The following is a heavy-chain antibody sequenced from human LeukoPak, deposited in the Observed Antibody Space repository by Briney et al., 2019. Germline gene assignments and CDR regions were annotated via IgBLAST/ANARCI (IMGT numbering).Heavy chain of an antibody. Sequence: ASVKVSCKASGGTFSSYAISWVRQAPGQGLEWMGRIIPIFGTANYAQKFQGRVTITTDESTSTAYMGLSSLRSEDTAVYYCARSPSRLGDYYFDYWGQGTLVTVSS. J-gene: IGHJ4*02. CDR3: ARSPSRLGDYYFDY. D-gene: IGHD2-21*02. CDR1: GGTFSSYA. V-gene: IGHV1-69*05. CDR2: IIPIFGTA.